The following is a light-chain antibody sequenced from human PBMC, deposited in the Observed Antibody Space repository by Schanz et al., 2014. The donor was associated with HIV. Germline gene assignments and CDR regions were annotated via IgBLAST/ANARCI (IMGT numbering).Light chain of an antibody. Sequence: QSALTQPPSASGAPGQSVTISCTGTSSDLSDYKYLPWYQQHPGKAPKLMIYEVTKRPSGVPDRFSGSKSGNTASLTVSGLQAEDEADYYCSSYAGSNNLVFGGGTKLTVL. CDR3: SSYAGSNNLV. J-gene: IGLJ3*02. V-gene: IGLV2-8*01. CDR2: EVT. CDR1: SSDLSDYKY.